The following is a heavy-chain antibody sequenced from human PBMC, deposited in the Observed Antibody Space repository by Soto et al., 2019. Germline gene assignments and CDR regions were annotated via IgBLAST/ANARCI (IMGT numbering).Heavy chain of an antibody. Sequence: SVKVSCKAAGGTFSSYTISWVRQAPGQGLEVMGRIIPILGIANYAQKFQGRVTITADNSPSTAYLERSSLRSEEPAVYYCARDGPTVTAHTNRFDPWGPGTPVTV. V-gene: IGHV1-69*04. J-gene: IGHJ5*02. D-gene: IGHD4-17*01. CDR2: IIPILGIA. CDR1: GGTFSSYT. CDR3: ARDGPTVTAHTNRFDP.